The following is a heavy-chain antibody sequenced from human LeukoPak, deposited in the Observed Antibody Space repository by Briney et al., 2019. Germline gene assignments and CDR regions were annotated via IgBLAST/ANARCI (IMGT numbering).Heavy chain of an antibody. Sequence: GGSLRLSCAASGFTFSSYAMSWVRPAPGKGLEWVSAISGSGGSTYYADSVKGRFTISRDNSKNTLYLQMNSLRAEDTAVYYCARLKATVSIHAYFDSWGQGTLVTVSS. V-gene: IGHV3-23*01. CDR3: ARLKATVSIHAYFDS. CDR1: GFTFSSYA. J-gene: IGHJ4*02. CDR2: ISGSGGST. D-gene: IGHD4-17*01.